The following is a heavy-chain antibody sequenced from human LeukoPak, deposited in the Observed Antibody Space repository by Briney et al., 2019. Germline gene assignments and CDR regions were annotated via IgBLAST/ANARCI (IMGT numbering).Heavy chain of an antibody. J-gene: IGHJ6*02. V-gene: IGHV4-59*08. CDR2: IYYSGST. CDR3: ARSPPNYYYYGMDV. CDR1: GGSISSYY. Sequence: PSETLSLTCTVSGGSISSYYWCWLRQPPGKGLEWIGYIYYSGSTNYNPSLKSRVTISVDTSKNQFSLKLSSVTAADTAVYYCARSPPNYYYYGMDVWGQGTTVSVSS.